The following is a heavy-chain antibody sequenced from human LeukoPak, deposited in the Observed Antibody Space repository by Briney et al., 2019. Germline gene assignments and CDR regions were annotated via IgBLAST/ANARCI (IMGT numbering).Heavy chain of an antibody. Sequence: GASVKVSCKASGYTFTGYYMHWVRQAPGQGLEWMGWISAYNGNTNYAQKLQGRVTMTTDTSTSTAYMELRSLRSDDTAVYYCARMYYYMDVWGKGTTVTVSS. CDR3: ARMYYYMDV. V-gene: IGHV1-18*04. CDR1: GYTFTGYY. J-gene: IGHJ6*03. CDR2: ISAYNGNT.